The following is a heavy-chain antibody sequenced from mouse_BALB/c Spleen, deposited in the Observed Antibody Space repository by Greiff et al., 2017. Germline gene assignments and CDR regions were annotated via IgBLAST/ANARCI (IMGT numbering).Heavy chain of an antibody. Sequence: VQLQQSGPGLVQPSQTLSITCTVSGFSLTSYGVHWVRQSPGKGLEWLGVIWSGGSTDYNAAFISRLSISKDNSKSQVFFKMNSLQADDTAIYCCARLGSFAYWGQGTLVTVSA. V-gene: IGHV2-4-1*01. CDR2: IWSGGST. D-gene: IGHD3-1*01. J-gene: IGHJ3*01. CDR3: ARLGSFAY. CDR1: GFSLTSYG.